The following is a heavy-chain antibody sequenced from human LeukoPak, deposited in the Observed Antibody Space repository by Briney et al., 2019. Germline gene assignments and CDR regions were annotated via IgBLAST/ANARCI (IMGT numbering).Heavy chain of an antibody. D-gene: IGHD3/OR15-3a*01. CDR3: VRGLGVDTSMIFFDF. CDR2: ISAYNGNT. Sequence: GASVKVSCKASGYSFTSFGISWVRQAPGQGLEWVGWISAYNGNTRSAQKFQGRVTMTTDTSTSTAYMELRSLRFDDTAVFYCVRGLGVDTSMIFFDFWGQGTLVTVSS. CDR1: GYSFTSFG. J-gene: IGHJ4*02. V-gene: IGHV1-18*01.